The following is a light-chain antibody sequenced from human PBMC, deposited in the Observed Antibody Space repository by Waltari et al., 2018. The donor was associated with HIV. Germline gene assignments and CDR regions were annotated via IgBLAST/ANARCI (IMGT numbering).Light chain of an antibody. CDR1: TSDISDSNF. J-gene: IGLJ3*02. V-gene: IGLV2-14*03. Sequence: HSALTQPASVSGSPGPSITISCPGPTSDISDSNFVPCYQQSPGSAPKLLIFNVYSRPSGISDLFSGSKSGVTASLTISALRAEDEADYFCSSYSARGFVVFGGGTKVTVL. CDR2: NVY. CDR3: SSYSARGFVV.